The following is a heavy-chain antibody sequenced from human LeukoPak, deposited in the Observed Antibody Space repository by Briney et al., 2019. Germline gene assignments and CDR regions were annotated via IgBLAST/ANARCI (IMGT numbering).Heavy chain of an antibody. Sequence: TGGSRRLSGAAPGFTWRNNGRNGVGQAQGKGRGGVSGIRGDEIWTSYADSVKGRFIISRDNAKNTLYLQMNGLRTEDTAVYYCAREYNSGPKQTDAFDIWGQGTMVTVSS. CDR3: AREYNSGPKQTDAFDI. CDR1: GFTWRNNG. D-gene: IGHD3-22*01. V-gene: IGHV3-74*01. J-gene: IGHJ3*02. CDR2: IRGDEIWT.